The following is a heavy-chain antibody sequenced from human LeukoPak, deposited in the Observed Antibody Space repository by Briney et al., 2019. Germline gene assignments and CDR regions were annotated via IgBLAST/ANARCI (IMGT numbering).Heavy chain of an antibody. D-gene: IGHD5-18*01. CDR2: INPNSGGT. CDR3: ARVRNYGWIQNYYYYMDV. Sequence: ASVKVSCKASGYTFTGYYMHWVRQAPGQGLEWMGWINPNSGGTNYAQKFQGRVTMTRDTSISTAYMELSRLRSDDTAVYYCARVRNYGWIQNYYYYMDVWGKGTTVTISS. V-gene: IGHV1-2*02. CDR1: GYTFTGYY. J-gene: IGHJ6*03.